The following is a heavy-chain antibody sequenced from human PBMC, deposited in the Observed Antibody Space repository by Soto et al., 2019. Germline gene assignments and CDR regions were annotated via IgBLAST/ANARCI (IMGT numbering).Heavy chain of an antibody. CDR3: AREKNWNYGSNWFDP. V-gene: IGHV3-66*01. CDR1: GFTVSSNY. CDR2: IYSGGST. D-gene: IGHD1-7*01. Sequence: PGGSLRLSCAASGFTVSSNYMSWVRQAPGKGLEWVSVIYSGGSTYYADSVKGRFTISRDNSKNTLYLQMNSLRAEDTAVYYCAREKNWNYGSNWFDPWGQGTLVTVSS. J-gene: IGHJ5*02.